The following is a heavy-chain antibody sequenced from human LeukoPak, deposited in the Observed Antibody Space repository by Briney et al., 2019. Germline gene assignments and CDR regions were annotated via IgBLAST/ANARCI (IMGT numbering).Heavy chain of an antibody. V-gene: IGHV4-39*07. J-gene: IGHJ4*02. CDR3: ARDWFYYDSSGYYRNTVFDY. CDR2: IYYSGST. CDR1: GGSISSSSYY. D-gene: IGHD3-22*01. Sequence: SETLSLTCTVSGGSISSSSYYWGWIRQPPGKGLEWIGSIYYSGSTYYNPSLKSRVTISVDTSKNQFSLKLSSVTAADTAVYYCARDWFYYDSSGYYRNTVFDYWGQGTLVTVSS.